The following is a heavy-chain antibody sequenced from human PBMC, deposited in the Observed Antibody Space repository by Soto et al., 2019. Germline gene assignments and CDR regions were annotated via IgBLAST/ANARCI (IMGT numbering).Heavy chain of an antibody. CDR3: ARYDVDIVATMGSFDY. J-gene: IGHJ4*02. V-gene: IGHV3-30-3*01. D-gene: IGHD5-12*01. CDR2: ISYDGSNK. Sequence: GGSLRLSCAASGFTFSSYAMHWVRQAPGKGLEWVAVISYDGSNKYYADSVKGRFTISRDNAKNSLYLQMNSLRAEDTAVYYCARYDVDIVATMGSFDYWGQGTLVTVSS. CDR1: GFTFSSYA.